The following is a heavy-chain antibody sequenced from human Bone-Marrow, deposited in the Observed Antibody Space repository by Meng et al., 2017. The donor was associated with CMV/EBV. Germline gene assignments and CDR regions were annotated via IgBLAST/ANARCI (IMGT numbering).Heavy chain of an antibody. V-gene: IGHV3-20*04. D-gene: IGHD2-2*02. CDR3: ARDGSGYCSSTSCYTHYYGMDV. J-gene: IGHJ6*02. CDR1: GFTFDDYG. CDR2: INWNGGST. Sequence: GESLKISCAASGFTFDDYGMSWVRQAPGKGLEWVSGINWNGGSTGYADSVKGRFTISRDNAKNSLYLQMNSLRAEDTALYYCARDGSGYCSSTSCYTHYYGMDVWGQGTTVTVSS.